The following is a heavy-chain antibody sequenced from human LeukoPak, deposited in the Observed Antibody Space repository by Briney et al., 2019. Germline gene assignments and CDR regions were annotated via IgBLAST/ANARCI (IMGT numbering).Heavy chain of an antibody. Sequence: PSETLSLTCTVSVGSITNYYWAWIRQSPGRGLEWIGRIYISGMTHYNPSLESRVTMSVDTSKSQFSLNLSSVTAADTAIYYCARDPFRSSFDYWGQGTLVNVSS. CDR2: IYISGMT. J-gene: IGHJ4*02. CDR3: ARDPFRSSFDY. V-gene: IGHV4-4*07. CDR1: VGSITNYY. D-gene: IGHD3-3*01.